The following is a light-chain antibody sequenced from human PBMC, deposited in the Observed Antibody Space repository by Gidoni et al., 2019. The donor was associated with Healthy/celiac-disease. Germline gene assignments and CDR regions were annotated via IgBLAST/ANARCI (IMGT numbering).Light chain of an antibody. Sequence: DIQMPQSPSSLSASVGDRVTITCRASQSSSSYLNWYQQKPREAPKLLIYAASSVQSGVPSRFRGSGSGTDFTLTISRLQPEDFATYYCQQSYSTPLFGGGTKVEIK. CDR3: QQSYSTPL. CDR2: AAS. J-gene: IGKJ4*01. V-gene: IGKV1-39*01. CDR1: QSSSSY.